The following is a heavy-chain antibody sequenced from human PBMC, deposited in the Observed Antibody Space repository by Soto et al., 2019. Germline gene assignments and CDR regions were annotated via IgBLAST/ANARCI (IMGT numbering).Heavy chain of an antibody. CDR1: GYTFTGYY. V-gene: IGHV1-2*04. Sequence: QVQLVQSGAEVKKPGPSVKVSCKASGYTFTGYYMHWVRQAPGQGLEWMGWINPNSGGTNYAQKFQGWVTMTRDTSISTAYMELSRLRSDDTAVYYCARSITVAGTGLGDYGMDVWGQGTTVTVSS. J-gene: IGHJ6*02. CDR3: ARSITVAGTGLGDYGMDV. D-gene: IGHD6-19*01. CDR2: INPNSGGT.